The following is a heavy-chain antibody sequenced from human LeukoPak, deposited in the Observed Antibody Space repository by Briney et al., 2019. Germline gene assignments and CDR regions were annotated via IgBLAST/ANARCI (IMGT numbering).Heavy chain of an antibody. CDR1: GGSISSGDYY. CDR3: ARFTRNKYYDFWSGPFDP. V-gene: IGHV4-30-4*08. Sequence: SETLSLTCTVSGGSISSGDYYWSWIRQPPGKGLEWIGYIYYSGSTYYNPSLKSRVTISVDTSKNQFSLKLSSVTAADTAVYYCARFTRNKYYDFWSGPFDPWGQGTLVTVSS. D-gene: IGHD3-3*01. J-gene: IGHJ5*02. CDR2: IYYSGST.